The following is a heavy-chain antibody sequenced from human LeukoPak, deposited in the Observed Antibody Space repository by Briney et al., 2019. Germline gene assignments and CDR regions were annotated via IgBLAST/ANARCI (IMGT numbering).Heavy chain of an antibody. J-gene: IGHJ4*02. D-gene: IGHD1-26*01. V-gene: IGHV2-5*02. CDR3: AHRRGSYHYFDY. CDR1: GFSLSTSGVG. CDR2: IYWDDDK. Sequence: SGPTLVKPTQTLTLTCTFSGFSLSTSGVGVGWIRQPPGKALKWLALIYWDDDKRYSPSLKSRLTITKDTSKNQVVLTMTNMDPVDTATYYCAHRRGSYHYFDYWGQGTLVTVSS.